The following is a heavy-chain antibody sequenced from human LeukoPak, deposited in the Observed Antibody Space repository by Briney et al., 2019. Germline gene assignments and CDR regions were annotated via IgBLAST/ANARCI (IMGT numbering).Heavy chain of an antibody. D-gene: IGHD3-3*01. Sequence: GGSLRLSCAASGFTFSSYGMHWVRQAPGKGLEWVAVIWYDGSNKYYADSVKGRFTISRDNAKNSLYLQMNSLRAEDTAVYYCARDENDFWSGPGDVWGQGTTVTVSS. CDR1: GFTFSSYG. V-gene: IGHV3-33*01. CDR2: IWYDGSNK. J-gene: IGHJ6*02. CDR3: ARDENDFWSGPGDV.